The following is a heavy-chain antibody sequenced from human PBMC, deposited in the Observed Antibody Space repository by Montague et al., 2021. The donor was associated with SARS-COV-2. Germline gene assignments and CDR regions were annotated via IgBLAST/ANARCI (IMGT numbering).Heavy chain of an antibody. J-gene: IGHJ4*02. Sequence: SLSLSFSASGFTFSSYAMHWVRQAPGKGLEWVAVISYDGSNKYYADSVKGRFTISRDNSKNTLYLQMNSLRAEDTAVYYCASGYDLLTGYYPFDYWGQGTLVTVSS. CDR3: ASGYDLLTGYYPFDY. CDR1: GFTFSSYA. CDR2: ISYDGSNK. D-gene: IGHD3-9*01. V-gene: IGHV3-30*04.